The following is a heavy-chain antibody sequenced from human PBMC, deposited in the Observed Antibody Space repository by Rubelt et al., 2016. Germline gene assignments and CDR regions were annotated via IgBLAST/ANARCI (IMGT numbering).Heavy chain of an antibody. Sequence: YADSVKGRFTISRDNSKNTLYLQMNSLRAEDTAVYYCAKDQIPSGYYSGFDYWGQGTLVTVSS. J-gene: IGHJ4*02. CDR3: AKDQIPSGYYSGFDY. V-gene: IGHV3-30-3*02. D-gene: IGHD3-22*01.